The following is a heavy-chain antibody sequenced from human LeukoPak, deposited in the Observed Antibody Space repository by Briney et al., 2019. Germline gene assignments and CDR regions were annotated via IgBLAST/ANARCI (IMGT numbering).Heavy chain of an antibody. CDR2: FDPEDNSI. CDR1: GYTLTELS. V-gene: IGHV1-24*01. Sequence: GASVKVSCKVSGYTLTELSVHWVRQAPGKGLEWMGGFDPEDNSIIYAQKFQGRVAMSEDTSRDTTFMELNSLTSDDTAIYYCTFHRLSFLNYFESWGQGTLVTVSS. CDR3: TFHRLSFLNYFES. D-gene: IGHD2/OR15-2a*01. J-gene: IGHJ4*02.